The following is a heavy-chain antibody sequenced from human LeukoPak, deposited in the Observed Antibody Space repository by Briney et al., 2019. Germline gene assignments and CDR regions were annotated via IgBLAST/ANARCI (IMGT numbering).Heavy chain of an antibody. CDR2: INHSGST. V-gene: IGHV4-34*01. D-gene: IGHD2-15*01. CDR1: GGSFSGYY. CDR3: ARVAPGYCSGGSCYPYYYYYYMDV. Sequence: PSETLSLTCAVYGGSFSGYYWSWIRQPPGKGLEWIGEINHSGSTNYNPSLKSRVTISVDTSKNQFSLKLSSVTAADTAVYYCARVAPGYCSGGSCYPYYYYYYMDVWGKGITVTVSS. J-gene: IGHJ6*03.